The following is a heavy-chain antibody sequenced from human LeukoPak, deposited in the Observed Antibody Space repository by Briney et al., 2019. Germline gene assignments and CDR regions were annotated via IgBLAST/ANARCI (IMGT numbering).Heavy chain of an antibody. V-gene: IGHV3-66*02. Sequence: GGSLRLSRAASGFTVSSNYMSWVRQAPGKGLEWVSVIYSGGSTYYADSVKGRFTISRDNSKNTLYLQMNSLRAEDTAVYYCARANSGSYYGYYYYYMDVWGKGTTVTVSS. D-gene: IGHD1-26*01. CDR3: ARANSGSYYGYYYYYMDV. CDR1: GFTVSSNY. CDR2: IYSGGST. J-gene: IGHJ6*03.